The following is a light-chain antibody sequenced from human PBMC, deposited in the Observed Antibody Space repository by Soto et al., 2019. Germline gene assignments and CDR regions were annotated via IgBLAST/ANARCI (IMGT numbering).Light chain of an antibody. CDR3: MQVVQAPLR. CDR2: LGT. Sequence: EIVMTQSPLSLAATPGEPASSSCRSSQSPRHSRGSNFVEGYLQKPGQSPQLLIHLGTNRASGDPDRFGGRGSGTEITLKISTVEAEDVGVYYCMQVVQAPLRFGGGTRVEIK. J-gene: IGKJ4*02. V-gene: IGKV2-28*01. CDR1: QSPRHSRGSNF.